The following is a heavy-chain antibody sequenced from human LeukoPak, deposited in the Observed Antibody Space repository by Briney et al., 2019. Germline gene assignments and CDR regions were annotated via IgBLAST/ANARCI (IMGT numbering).Heavy chain of an antibody. CDR2: IYWDDDK. CDR1: GFSLSTSGVG. CDR3: AHRTSISWYGPFDY. V-gene: IGHV2-5*02. J-gene: IGHJ4*02. D-gene: IGHD6-13*01. Sequence: SGPTLVKPTQTLTLTCTFSGFSLSTSGVGVGWIRQPPGKALEWLALIYWDDDKRYSPSLKSRLTITKDTSKNHVVLTMTNMDPVDTATYYCAHRTSISWYGPFDYWGQGTLVTVSS.